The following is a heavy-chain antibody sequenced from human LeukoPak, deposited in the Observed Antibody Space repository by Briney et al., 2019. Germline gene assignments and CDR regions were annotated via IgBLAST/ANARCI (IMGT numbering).Heavy chain of an antibody. CDR3: AKAYYDSSGYSYYFDY. V-gene: IGHV3-21*01. D-gene: IGHD3-22*01. CDR2: ISSSGTYI. J-gene: IGHJ4*02. Sequence: KPGGSLRLSCAASRFTFSTYSMNWVRQAPGKGLEWVSSISSSGTYIYSTDSVKGRFTISRDNAKNSLYLQMNSLRDEDTAVYYCAKAYYDSSGYSYYFDYWGRGTLVTVSS. CDR1: RFTFSTYS.